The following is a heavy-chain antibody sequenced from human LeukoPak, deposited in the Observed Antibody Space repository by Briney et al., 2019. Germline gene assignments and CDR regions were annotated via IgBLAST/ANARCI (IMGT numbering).Heavy chain of an antibody. J-gene: IGHJ1*01. CDR1: GGSFSGYY. CDR3: ARGQYDFWSGYLY. D-gene: IGHD3-3*01. V-gene: IGHV4-34*01. CDR2: INHSGST. Sequence: PSETLSLTCAVYGGSFSGYYWSGIRQPPGKGLEWIGEINHSGSTNYNPSLKRRVTISVDTSKNQFSLKLSSVTAADTAVYYCARGQYDFWSGYLYWGQGTLVTVSS.